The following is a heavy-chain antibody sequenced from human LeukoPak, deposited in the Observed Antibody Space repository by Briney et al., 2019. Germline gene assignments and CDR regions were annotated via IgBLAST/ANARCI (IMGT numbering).Heavy chain of an antibody. CDR2: ISYDGSNK. D-gene: IGHD1-26*01. V-gene: IGHV3-30-3*01. J-gene: IGHJ3*02. CDR3: AREVYSGSYPQAAFDI. Sequence: GRSLRLSCAASGFTLSTYAMHWVRQAPGKGLEWVAVISYDGSNKYYADSAKGRFTISRDNAMNSLYLQMNSLRAEDTAVYYCAREVYSGSYPQAAFDIWGQGTMVTVSS. CDR1: GFTLSTYA.